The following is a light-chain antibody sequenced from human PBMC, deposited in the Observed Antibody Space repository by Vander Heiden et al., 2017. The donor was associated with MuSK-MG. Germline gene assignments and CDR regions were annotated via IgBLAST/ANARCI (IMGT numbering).Light chain of an antibody. CDR3: LQDDNFPWT. V-gene: IGKV1-6*01. CDR1: QGIRND. J-gene: IGKJ1*01. CDR2: AAS. Sequence: AIQMTQSPSSLSASVGDRVTITCRASQGIRNDLGWYQQKPGKAPNLLIYAASSLQSGVPSRFSGSGSGTDFTLTINSLQPEDFATYYCLQDDNFPWTFGQGTKVEIK.